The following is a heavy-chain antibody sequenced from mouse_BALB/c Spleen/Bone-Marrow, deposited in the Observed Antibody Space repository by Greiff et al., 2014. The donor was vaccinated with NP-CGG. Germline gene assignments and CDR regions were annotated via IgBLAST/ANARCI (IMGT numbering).Heavy chain of an antibody. CDR3: AYWDLAY. Sequence: QVQLKESAAELARPGASVKMSCKASGYTFTSYTIHWVKQRPGQGLEWIGYINPSSGYTEYNQKFKDKTTLTADKSSSTAYMQLSSLTSEDSAVYYCAYWDLAYWGQGTLVTVSA. V-gene: IGHV1-4*02. CDR1: GYTFTSYT. CDR2: INPSSGYT. D-gene: IGHD4-1*01. J-gene: IGHJ3*01.